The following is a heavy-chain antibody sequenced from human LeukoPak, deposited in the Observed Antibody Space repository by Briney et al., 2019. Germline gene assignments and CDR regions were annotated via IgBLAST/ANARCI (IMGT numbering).Heavy chain of an antibody. CDR2: INAGNGNT. V-gene: IGHV1-3*01. Sequence: ASVKVSCKASGYTFTSYAMHWVRQAPGQRLEWMGWINAGNGNTKYSQKFQGRVTVTRDTSTSTVYMELSSLRSEDTAVYYCAREWLELQQGRFYYGMDVWGQGTTVTVSS. J-gene: IGHJ6*02. CDR3: AREWLELQQGRFYYGMDV. CDR1: GYTFTSYA. D-gene: IGHD1-7*01.